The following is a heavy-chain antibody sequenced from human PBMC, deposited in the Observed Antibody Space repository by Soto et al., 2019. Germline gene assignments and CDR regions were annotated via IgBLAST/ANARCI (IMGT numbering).Heavy chain of an antibody. Sequence: PSETLSVTCTVPGGSSSSRGYYWSWILQHPGKGLEWIGYIYDSGTTYNNPSLKSRVTISVDTSKNQFSLKLSSVTAADTAVYYCARGANSYGFSLDYWGQGTLVTVSS. CDR3: ARGANSYGFSLDY. V-gene: IGHV4-31*03. CDR1: GGSSSSRGYY. J-gene: IGHJ4*02. D-gene: IGHD5-18*01. CDR2: IYDSGTT.